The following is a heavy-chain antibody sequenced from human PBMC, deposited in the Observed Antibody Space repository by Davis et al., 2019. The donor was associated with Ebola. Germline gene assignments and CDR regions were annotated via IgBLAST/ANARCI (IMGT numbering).Heavy chain of an antibody. D-gene: IGHD3-10*01. Sequence: GESLKISCAASEFTFSSYGMTWVRQAPGKGLEWVSASTESEADITYADSVKGRFTVSRDNSMNTVYLQCNSLRVEDTAVYYCAKLAVRGNYYGSDFWGRGTLVTVSS. CDR1: EFTFSSYG. CDR2: STESEADI. V-gene: IGHV3-23*01. J-gene: IGHJ4*02. CDR3: AKLAVRGNYYGSDF.